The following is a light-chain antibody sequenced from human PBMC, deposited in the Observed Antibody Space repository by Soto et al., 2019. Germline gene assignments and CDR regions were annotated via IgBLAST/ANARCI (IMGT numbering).Light chain of an antibody. CDR1: QSVNNF. CDR2: AAS. J-gene: IGKJ4*01. V-gene: IGKV1-27*01. CDR3: QKYDSVPLT. Sequence: DIQMTQSPSSLSASVGDRVTITCRASQSVNNFLAWFQQKPGKVPKLLLYAASTLQSGVPSWFSGSGSGTDFPLTISRLPPEDAATYYSQKYDSVPLTFGGGTKVEI.